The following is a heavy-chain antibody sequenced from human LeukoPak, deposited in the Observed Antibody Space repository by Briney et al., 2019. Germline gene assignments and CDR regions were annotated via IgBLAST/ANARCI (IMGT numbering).Heavy chain of an antibody. J-gene: IGHJ4*02. CDR1: GFTVSSNY. CDR2: IYSGGST. CDR3: ARDRYYYDSSGYYEYADY. V-gene: IGHV3-66*01. Sequence: PGGSLRLSCAASGFTVSSNYMSWVRQAPGKGLEWVSVIYSGGSTYYADSVKGRFTISRDNSKNTLYLQMNSLRAEDTAVYYCARDRYYYDSSGYYEYADYWGQGTLVTVSS. D-gene: IGHD3-22*01.